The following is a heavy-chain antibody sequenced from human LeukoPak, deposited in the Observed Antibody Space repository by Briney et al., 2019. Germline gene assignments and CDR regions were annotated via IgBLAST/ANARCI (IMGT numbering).Heavy chain of an antibody. D-gene: IGHD6-19*01. CDR2: IGPSGDRT. CDR3: ARDKVGGSMAGSNFDY. CDR1: GFIFRNYG. V-gene: IGHV3-48*04. J-gene: IGHJ4*02. Sequence: GGSLRLSCSASGFIFRNYGMNWVRQAPGKGLEWVSGIGPSGDRTYYADSVKGRFTISRDNAKNSLFLQMNSLRGEDTAVYYCARDKVGGSMAGSNFDYWGQGTLVTVSS.